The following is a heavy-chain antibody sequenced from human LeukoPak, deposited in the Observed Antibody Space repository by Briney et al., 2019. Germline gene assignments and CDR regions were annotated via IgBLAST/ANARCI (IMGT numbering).Heavy chain of an antibody. CDR2: LYHSDSA. CDR3: ARQHDSYYYYYIDV. J-gene: IGHJ6*03. Sequence: PSETLSLTCAVSGYSISNGYYWIWIRQPPGRVLEWIGSLYHSDSAYYNTSLRSRVSMSVDTSKNQFSLTLSFVTAADTAVYYCARQHDSYYYYYIDVWGSGTTVTVSS. CDR1: GYSISNGYY. V-gene: IGHV4-38-2*01.